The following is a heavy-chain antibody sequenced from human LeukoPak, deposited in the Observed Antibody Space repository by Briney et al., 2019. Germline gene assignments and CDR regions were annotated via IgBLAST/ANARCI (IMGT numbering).Heavy chain of an antibody. CDR2: FDPEDGET. V-gene: IGHV1-24*01. J-gene: IGHJ4*02. Sequence: ASVKLSCKVSGYTLTELSIHWVRQAPGQGLEWMGGFDPEDGETIYAQTFQGRVTMTEDTSTDTAYMELSSLRSEDTAVYYCATPLRGYDPPYFDYWGQGTLVTVSS. CDR3: ATPLRGYDPPYFDY. CDR1: GYTLTELS. D-gene: IGHD5-12*01.